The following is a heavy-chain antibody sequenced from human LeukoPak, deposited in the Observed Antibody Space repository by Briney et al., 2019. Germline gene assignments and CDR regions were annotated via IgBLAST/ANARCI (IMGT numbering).Heavy chain of an antibody. J-gene: IGHJ4*02. D-gene: IGHD3-10*01. CDR2: ISWNSGSI. Sequence: GGSLRLSCAASGFTFDDYAMHWVRQAPAKGLEWVSGISWNSGSIGYADSVKGRFTISRDNAKNSLYLQMNSLRAEDTALYYCAKDAMVRGVIVNPYYFDYWGQGTLVTVSS. CDR1: GFTFDDYA. V-gene: IGHV3-9*01. CDR3: AKDAMVRGVIVNPYYFDY.